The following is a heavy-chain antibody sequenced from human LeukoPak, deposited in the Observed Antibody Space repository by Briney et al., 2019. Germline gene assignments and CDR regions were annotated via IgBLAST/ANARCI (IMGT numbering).Heavy chain of an antibody. CDR3: AKSGLNRFDY. Sequence: GGSLRLSCAASGFTFSSYWMHWVRQAPGKGLVWVSRINSDGSSTYYADSVKGRFTISRDNSKNTLYLQMNSLRVEDTAVYYCAKSGLNRFDYWGQGTLVTVSS. D-gene: IGHD2-15*01. CDR1: GFTFSSYW. V-gene: IGHV3-74*01. J-gene: IGHJ4*02. CDR2: INSDGSST.